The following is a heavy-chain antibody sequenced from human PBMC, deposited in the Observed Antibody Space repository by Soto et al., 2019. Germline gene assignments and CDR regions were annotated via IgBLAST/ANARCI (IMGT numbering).Heavy chain of an antibody. CDR1: GFTFSSYA. CDR2: ISGSGGST. CDR3: AKDLRSWGIGYYYYGMDV. J-gene: IGHJ6*02. Sequence: PVGSLRLSCAASGFTFSSYAMSWVRQAPGKGLEWVSAISGSGGSTYYADSVKGRFTISRDNSKNTLYLQMNSLRTEDTAVYYCAKDLRSWGIGYYYYGMDVWGQGTTVTVSS. V-gene: IGHV3-23*01. D-gene: IGHD3-16*01.